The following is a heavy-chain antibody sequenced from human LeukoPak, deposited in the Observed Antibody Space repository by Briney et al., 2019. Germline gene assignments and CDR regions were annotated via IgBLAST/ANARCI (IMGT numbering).Heavy chain of an antibody. J-gene: IGHJ3*02. CDR3: ARAVLVAVAGNGAFDI. Sequence: SETLSLTCTVSGGSISSYYWSWIRQPPGKGLEWIGYIYYSGSTNYNPSLKSRVTMSVDTSKNQFSLKLSSVTAADTAVYYCARAVLVAVAGNGAFDIWGQGTMVTVSS. CDR2: IYYSGST. D-gene: IGHD6-19*01. CDR1: GGSISSYY. V-gene: IGHV4-59*12.